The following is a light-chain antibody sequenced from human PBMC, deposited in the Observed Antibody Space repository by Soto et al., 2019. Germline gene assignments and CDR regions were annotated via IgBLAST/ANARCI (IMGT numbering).Light chain of an antibody. CDR2: SIS. CDR1: TGAVTSAYY. CDR3: XXXXXGXXV. J-gene: IGLJ2*01. Sequence: QTVVTQEPSLTVSPGGTVTLTCASSTGAVTSAYYPTWFQQKPGQAPRALIYSISNIHSWTPARFSGSLLGGKAALTLSGVQPEDEAEYYXXXXXXGXXVFGGGT. V-gene: IGLV7-43*01.